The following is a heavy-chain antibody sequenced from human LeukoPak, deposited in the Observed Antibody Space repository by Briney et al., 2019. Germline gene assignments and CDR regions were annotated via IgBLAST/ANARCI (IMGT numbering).Heavy chain of an antibody. J-gene: IGHJ6*03. CDR1: GFTFSSYA. CDR3: VRDPPSSGWYYYYYYMDV. Sequence: GRSLRLSCAASGFTFSSYAMHWVRQAPGKGLEWVAVISYDGSNKYYADSVKGRFTISRDNSKNTLYLQMNSLRAEDTAVYYCVRDPPSSGWYYYYYYMDVWGKGTTVTVSS. V-gene: IGHV3-30-3*01. D-gene: IGHD6-19*01. CDR2: ISYDGSNK.